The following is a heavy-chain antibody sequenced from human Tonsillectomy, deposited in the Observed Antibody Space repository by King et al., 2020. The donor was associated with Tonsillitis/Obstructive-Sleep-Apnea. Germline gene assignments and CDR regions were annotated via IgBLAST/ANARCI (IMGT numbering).Heavy chain of an antibody. Sequence: QLVQSGAEVKKPGSSVKVSCKASGGTFSSYAISWVRQAPGQGLEWLGGLIPIFGTANYAQKFQGRGTITADESTSTAYMELSSLRSEDTAVYYCARRPSYYDSSLNWFDPWGQGTLVTVSS. V-gene: IGHV1-69*12. CDR1: GGTFSSYA. CDR3: ARRPSYYDSSLNWFDP. J-gene: IGHJ5*02. D-gene: IGHD3-22*01. CDR2: LIPIFGTA.